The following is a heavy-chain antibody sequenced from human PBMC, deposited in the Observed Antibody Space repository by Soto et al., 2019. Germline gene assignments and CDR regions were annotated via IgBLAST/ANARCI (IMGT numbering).Heavy chain of an antibody. V-gene: IGHV1-18*04. CDR2: ISGHNGNT. Sequence: QGQLVQSGSEVKKPGASVKVSCKASGYTFTRNGISWVRQAPGQGLEWMGWISGHNGNTIYAEKFQGRITLTRDTSASTMHMELRRLRSDDTAMYYCAGTVEIPYYHGMDVWGQGTTVTVSS. D-gene: IGHD4-4*01. CDR1: GYTFTRNG. J-gene: IGHJ6*02. CDR3: AGTVEIPYYHGMDV.